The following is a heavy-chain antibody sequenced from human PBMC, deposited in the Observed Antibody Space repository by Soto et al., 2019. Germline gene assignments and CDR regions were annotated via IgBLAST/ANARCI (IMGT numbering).Heavy chain of an antibody. D-gene: IGHD6-13*01. CDR2: INHSGST. Sequence: PSETLSLTCAVYGGSFSGYYWSWIRQPPGKGLEWIGEINHSGSTNYNPSLKSRVTIAVDTSKNQFSLKLSSVTAADTAVYYCASASRSATWWFEHCGKETLVSVSS. V-gene: IGHV4-34*01. J-gene: IGHJ5*02. CDR3: ASASRSATWWFEH. CDR1: GGSFSGYY.